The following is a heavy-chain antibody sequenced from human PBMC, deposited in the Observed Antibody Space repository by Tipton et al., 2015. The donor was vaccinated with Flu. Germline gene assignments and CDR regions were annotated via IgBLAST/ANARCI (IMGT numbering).Heavy chain of an antibody. J-gene: IGHJ4*02. D-gene: IGHD3-10*01. Sequence: SLRLSCAASGFTFSSYAMSWVRQAPGKGLEWVSGISGRTASTYYADSVKGRFTISRDNSKNTLNLQMNSLRAEDTAVYYCAKVPVELLWFGELFLDYWGQGTLVTVSS. CDR2: ISGRTAST. CDR3: AKVPVELLWFGELFLDY. CDR1: GFTFSSYA. V-gene: IGHV3-23*01.